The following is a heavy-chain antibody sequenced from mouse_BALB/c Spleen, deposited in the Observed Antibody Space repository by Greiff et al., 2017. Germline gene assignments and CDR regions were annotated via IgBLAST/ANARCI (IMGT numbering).Heavy chain of an antibody. Sequence: EVKLVESGPGLVKPSQSLSLTCTVTGYSITSDYAWNWIRQFPGNKLEWMGYISYSGSTSYNPSLKSRISITRDTSKNQFFLQLNSVTTEDTATYYCARGPYGSSYGYAMDYWGQGTSVTVSS. J-gene: IGHJ4*01. CDR3: ARGPYGSSYGYAMDY. CDR2: ISYSGST. CDR1: GYSITSDYA. D-gene: IGHD1-1*01. V-gene: IGHV3-2*02.